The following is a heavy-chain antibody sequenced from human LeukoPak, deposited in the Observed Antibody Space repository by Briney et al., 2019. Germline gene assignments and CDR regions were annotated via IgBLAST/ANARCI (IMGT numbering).Heavy chain of an antibody. Sequence: GGSLRLSCAASGFTFSNYAVTWVRQAPGRGLEWVSAISHGGGTYYADSVKGRFTISRDNAKNSLYLQMNSLRAEDTAVYYCARDLPYGDYGFDYWGQGTLVTVSS. CDR3: ARDLPYGDYGFDY. J-gene: IGHJ4*02. CDR1: GFTFSNYA. V-gene: IGHV3-69-1*01. CDR2: ISHGGGT. D-gene: IGHD4-17*01.